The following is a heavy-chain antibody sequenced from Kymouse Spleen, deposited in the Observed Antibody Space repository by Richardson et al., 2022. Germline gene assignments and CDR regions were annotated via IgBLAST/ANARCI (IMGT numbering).Heavy chain of an antibody. D-gene: IGHD2-2*02. CDR2: IWYDGSNK. CDR3: ARSDIVVVPAAPSGMDV. CDR1: GFTFSSYG. Sequence: QVQLVESGGGVVQPGRSLRLSCAASGFTFSSYGMHWVRQAPGKGLEWVAVIWYDGSNKYYADSVKGRFTISRDNSKNTLYLQMNSLRAEDTAVYYCARSDIVVVPAAPSGMDVWGQGTTVTVSS. J-gene: IGHJ6*02. V-gene: IGHV3-33*01.